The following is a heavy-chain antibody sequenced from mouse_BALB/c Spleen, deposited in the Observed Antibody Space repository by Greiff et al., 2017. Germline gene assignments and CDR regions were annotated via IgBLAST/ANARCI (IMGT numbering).Heavy chain of an antibody. D-gene: IGHD2-10*01. CDR3: ARSLPYAMDY. J-gene: IGHJ4*01. CDR1: GYTFTSYW. Sequence: KQSCKASGYTFTSYWMHWVKQRPGQGLEWIGEINPSNGRTNYNEKFKSKATLTVDKSSSTAYMQLSSLTSEDSAVYYCARSLPYAMDYWGQGTSVTVSS. CDR2: INPSNGRT. V-gene: IGHV1S81*02.